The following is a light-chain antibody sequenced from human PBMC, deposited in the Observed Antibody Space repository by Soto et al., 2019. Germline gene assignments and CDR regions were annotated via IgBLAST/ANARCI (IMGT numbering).Light chain of an antibody. Sequence: EVVLTQSPGTLSLSPVERATLSCRASQSVRSSYLAWYQQNPGQAPRLLIYGASSRATGIPDRFSGRGSGTGFNLTIRRLEPEDFAVYHCQQYGSSPLHFGGGTKVEIK. V-gene: IGKV3-20*01. CDR3: QQYGSSPLH. CDR2: GAS. CDR1: QSVRSSY. J-gene: IGKJ4*01.